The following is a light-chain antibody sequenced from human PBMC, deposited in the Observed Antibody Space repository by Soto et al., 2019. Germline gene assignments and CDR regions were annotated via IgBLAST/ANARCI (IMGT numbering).Light chain of an antibody. CDR1: SSDVGAYNY. CDR3: TSHAGTNNFPYV. J-gene: IGLJ1*01. CDR2: EVT. Sequence: QSALTQPPSASGSPGQSVTISCTGTSSDVGAYNYVSWYQHRPGKAPKLMIYEVTKRPSGVPDRCSGAKSGNTASLTVSGLQAEDEADYYCTSHAGTNNFPYVFGTGTKLTVL. V-gene: IGLV2-8*01.